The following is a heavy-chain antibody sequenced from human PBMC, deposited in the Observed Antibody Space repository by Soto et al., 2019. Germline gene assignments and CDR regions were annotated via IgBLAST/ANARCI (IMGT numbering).Heavy chain of an antibody. CDR3: ARESITIFGVVINYYYGMDV. V-gene: IGHV1-2*02. Sequence: ASVKVSCKASGYTFTGYYMHWVRQAPGQGLEWMGWINPNSGGTNYAQKFQGRVTMTRDTSISTAYMELSRLRSDDTAVYYCARESITIFGVVINYYYGMDVWGQGTTVTVSS. CDR2: INPNSGGT. D-gene: IGHD3-3*01. CDR1: GYTFTGYY. J-gene: IGHJ6*02.